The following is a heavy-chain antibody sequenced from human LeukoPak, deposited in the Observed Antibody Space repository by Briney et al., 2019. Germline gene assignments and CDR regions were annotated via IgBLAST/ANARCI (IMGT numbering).Heavy chain of an antibody. J-gene: IGHJ4*02. Sequence: GASVRVSCKASGYTFTGSYMHWVRQAPGQGFEWIGWISPASVATKYAQNFQGRVTLTTDTSITTAYMELSSLTSDDTASYYCLNEHGGWGQGTPVTVSS. CDR1: GYTFTGSY. CDR2: ISPASVAT. CDR3: LNEHGG. D-gene: IGHD1-1*01. V-gene: IGHV1-2*02.